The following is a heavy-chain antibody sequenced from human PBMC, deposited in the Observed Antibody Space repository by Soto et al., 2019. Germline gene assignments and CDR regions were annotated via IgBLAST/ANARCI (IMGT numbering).Heavy chain of an antibody. V-gene: IGHV3-53*01. D-gene: IGHD3-22*01. J-gene: IGHJ3*02. Sequence: EVQLVESGGGLIQPGGSLRLSCAASGFTVSSNYMSWVRQAPGKGLEWVSVIYSGGSTYYADSVKGRFTISRDNSKNTLYLQMNSLRAEDTAVYYCARGPRSSGYYYAFDIWGQGTMVTVSS. CDR2: IYSGGST. CDR3: ARGPRSSGYYYAFDI. CDR1: GFTVSSNY.